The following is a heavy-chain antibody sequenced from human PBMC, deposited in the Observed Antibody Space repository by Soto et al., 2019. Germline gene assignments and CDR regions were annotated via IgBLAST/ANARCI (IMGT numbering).Heavy chain of an antibody. Sequence: EVQLLESGGGLVQPGGSLRLSCAASGFTFSSYTMSWVRQAPGKGLEWISAVSGSGGSTYYADSVKGRFTISRDNSKDTLYLQMNNRRAEDTAVYYCAKPPDYNWNDYWGQGTLCTVSS. CDR1: GFTFSSYT. CDR3: AKPPDYNWNDY. J-gene: IGHJ4*02. CDR2: VSGSGGST. D-gene: IGHD1-20*01. V-gene: IGHV3-23*01.